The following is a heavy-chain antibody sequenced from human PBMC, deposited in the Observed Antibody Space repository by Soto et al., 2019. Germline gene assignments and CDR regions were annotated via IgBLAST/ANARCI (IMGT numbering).Heavy chain of an antibody. D-gene: IGHD3-22*01. V-gene: IGHV2-5*01. CDR1: GFSLSTSGVG. CDR2: IYWNDDK. CDR3: AHTRITMIPNWFDP. Sequence: GPPLVNPTQTLTLTCTFSGFSLSTSGVGVGWIRQPPGKALEWLALIYWNDDKRYSPSLKSRLTITKDTSKNQVVLTMTNMDPGDTATYYCAHTRITMIPNWFDPWGQGTLVTVSS. J-gene: IGHJ5*02.